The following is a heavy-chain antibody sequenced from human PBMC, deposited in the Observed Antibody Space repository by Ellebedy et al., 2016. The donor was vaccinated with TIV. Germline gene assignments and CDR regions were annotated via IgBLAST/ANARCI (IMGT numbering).Heavy chain of an antibody. J-gene: IGHJ4*02. CDR2: TFYRGKWFS. Sequence: SQTLSLTCVISGDSVSNISASWNWIRQSPSGGLEWLGKTFYRGKWFSDYAESVKSRMTFSPDTSKNQFSLHLKSVTPEDTALYFCAKGGKGDAGFYFWGQGTLVNVSS. D-gene: IGHD2-21*02. CDR1: GDSVSNISAS. CDR3: AKGGKGDAGFYF. V-gene: IGHV6-1*01.